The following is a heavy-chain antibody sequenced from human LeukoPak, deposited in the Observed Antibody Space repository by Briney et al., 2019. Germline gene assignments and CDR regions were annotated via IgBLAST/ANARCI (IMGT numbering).Heavy chain of an antibody. CDR1: GGTFSSYA. CDR2: IIPIFGTA. V-gene: IGHV1-69*05. CDR3: ARGLIDLVGSTTVTLGDY. D-gene: IGHD4-17*01. Sequence: GASVKVSGKASGGTFSSYAISWVRQAPGQGLEWMGRIIPIFGTANYAQKFQGRVTITTDEPTSTAYMELSSLRSEDTAVYYCARGLIDLVGSTTVTLGDYWGQGTLVTVSS. J-gene: IGHJ4*02.